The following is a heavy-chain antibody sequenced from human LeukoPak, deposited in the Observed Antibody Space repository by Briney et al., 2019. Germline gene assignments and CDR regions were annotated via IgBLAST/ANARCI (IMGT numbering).Heavy chain of an antibody. D-gene: IGHD3-22*01. J-gene: IGHJ4*02. CDR2: ISWDGGST. Sequence: GGSLRLSCAASGFTFDDYTMRWVRQAPGKGLEWVSLISWDGGSTYYADSVKGRFTISRDNSKNSLYLQMNSLRTEDTALYYCAKDIIYDSSGYPDYWGQGTLVTVSS. V-gene: IGHV3-43*01. CDR1: GFTFDDYT. CDR3: AKDIIYDSSGYPDY.